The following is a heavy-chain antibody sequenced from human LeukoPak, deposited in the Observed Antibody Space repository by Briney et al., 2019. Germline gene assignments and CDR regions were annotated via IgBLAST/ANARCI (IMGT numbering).Heavy chain of an antibody. V-gene: IGHV3-23*01. CDR2: VSDRDGST. CDR1: GFTFTTYA. D-gene: IGHD6-19*01. J-gene: IGHJ4*02. CDR3: AKVTLRGNGWAFDY. Sequence: GGSLRLSCVTSGFTFTTYAMTWVRQAPGSGLEWVSNVSDRDGSTHYADSVKGRFTISRDSSRNTLFLQMNSLTAEDTAKYYCAKVTLRGNGWAFDYWGQGALVIVSS.